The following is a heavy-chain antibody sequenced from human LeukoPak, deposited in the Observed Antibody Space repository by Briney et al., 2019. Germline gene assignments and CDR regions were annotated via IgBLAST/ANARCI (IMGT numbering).Heavy chain of an antibody. CDR3: ARDSIGTIDY. D-gene: IGHD3-10*01. CDR2: INNDGRST. V-gene: IGHV3-74*01. CDR1: GFTFSSYW. J-gene: IGHJ4*02. Sequence: GGSLRLSCAASGFTFSSYWMHWVRQAPGKGLVGVSRINNDGRSTNYADSEKGRFTISRDNAKNTLYLQMNSLRAEDTAVYYCARDSIGTIDYGGQGTLVTVSS.